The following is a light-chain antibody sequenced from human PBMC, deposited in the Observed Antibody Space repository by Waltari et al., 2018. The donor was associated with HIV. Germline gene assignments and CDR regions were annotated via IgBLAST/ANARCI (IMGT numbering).Light chain of an antibody. CDR3: GTWDSSPSGFYV. Sequence: QSVLTQPPSISVAPGQNITISCSGSSSNIEDNYVSWYQHLPGTAPKLLIYDNNKRPSDIPDRFSGSKSGTSATLGITGLQTGDEADYYCGTWDSSPSGFYVFGTGTKVTVL. V-gene: IGLV1-51*01. CDR1: SSNIEDNY. CDR2: DNN. J-gene: IGLJ1*01.